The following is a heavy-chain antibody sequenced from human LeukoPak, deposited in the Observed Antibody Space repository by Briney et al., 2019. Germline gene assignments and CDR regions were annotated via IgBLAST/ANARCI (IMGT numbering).Heavy chain of an antibody. CDR3: AREVRSNDAFDV. CDR2: IYYSGST. V-gene: IGHV4-59*01. Sequence: SETLSLTCTVSGGSISSYYWSWIRQPPGKGLEWIGYIYYSGSTNYNPSLKSRVTISVDTSKNQFSLKLSSVTAADTAVYYCAREVRSNDAFDVWGQGIMVNVAS. J-gene: IGHJ3*01. D-gene: IGHD3-10*01. CDR1: GGSISSYY.